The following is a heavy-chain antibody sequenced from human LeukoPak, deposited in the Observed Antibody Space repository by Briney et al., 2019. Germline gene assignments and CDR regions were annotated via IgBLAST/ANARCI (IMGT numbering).Heavy chain of an antibody. CDR2: IIPIFGTA. D-gene: IGHD3-22*01. J-gene: IGHJ6*03. CDR1: GGTFSSYA. Sequence: GSSVKVSCKASGGTFSSYAISWVRQAPGQGLEWMGGIIPIFGTANYAQKFQGRVTITADESTSTAYMELSSLRSEDTAVYYCARVEAYYYDSSGYYYLSSRGSPHYYMDVWGKGTTVTVSS. CDR3: ARVEAYYYDSSGYYYLSSRGSPHYYMDV. V-gene: IGHV1-69*01.